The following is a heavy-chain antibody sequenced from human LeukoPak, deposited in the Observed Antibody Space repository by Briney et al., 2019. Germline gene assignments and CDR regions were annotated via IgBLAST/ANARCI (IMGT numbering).Heavy chain of an antibody. CDR2: ISYDGSEK. D-gene: IGHD3-22*01. Sequence: GGSLRLSCAASGFTFSSYPMHWVRQAPGKGLEWVAVISYDGSEKHYADPVKGRFTISRDNSKNTLYLQMNSLRAEDTAVYYCAREGSSGYYPSWGQGILVTVSS. CDR3: AREGSSGYYPS. V-gene: IGHV3-30-3*01. J-gene: IGHJ4*02. CDR1: GFTFSSYP.